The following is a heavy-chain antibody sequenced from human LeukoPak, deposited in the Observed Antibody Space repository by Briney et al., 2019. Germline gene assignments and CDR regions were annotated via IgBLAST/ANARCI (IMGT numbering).Heavy chain of an antibody. CDR3: AKVRGAAGYFDY. V-gene: IGHV3-23*01. CDR1: GFTFSSYA. Sequence: PGGSLRLSCAASGFTFSSYAMSWVRQAPGKGLEWVLAISGSGGSTYYADSVKGRFTISRDNSKNTLYLQMNSLRAEDTAVYYCAKVRGAAGYFDYWGQGTLVTVSS. D-gene: IGHD3-10*01. CDR2: ISGSGGST. J-gene: IGHJ4*02.